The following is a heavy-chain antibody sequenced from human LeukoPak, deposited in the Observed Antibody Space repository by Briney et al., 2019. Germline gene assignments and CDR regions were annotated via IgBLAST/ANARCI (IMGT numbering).Heavy chain of an antibody. CDR3: ARTAARRFDY. CDR2: INPTGGST. V-gene: IGHV1-46*01. CDR1: GYTFPSYF. J-gene: IGHJ4*02. Sequence: ASVKVSCEASGYTFPSYFMHWVRQAPGQGLEWMGIINPTGGSTTYAQKFQGRVTMTRDTSTSTVYMELSSLRSDDTAVYYCARTAARRFDYWGQGTLVTVSS. D-gene: IGHD6-6*01.